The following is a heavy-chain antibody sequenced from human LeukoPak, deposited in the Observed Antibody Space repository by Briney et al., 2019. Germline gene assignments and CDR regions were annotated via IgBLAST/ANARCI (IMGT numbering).Heavy chain of an antibody. CDR1: GFTFSSYA. V-gene: IGHV3-23*01. CDR2: ISGSGGST. D-gene: IGHD4-17*01. J-gene: IGHJ4*02. CDR3: ANSYYGDYEGYYFDY. Sequence: GGSLRLSCAASGFTFSSYAMSWVRQAPGKGLEWVSAISGSGGSTYYADSVKGRFTISRDNSKSTLYLQMNSLRAEDTAVYYCANSYYGDYEGYYFDYWGQGTLVTVSS.